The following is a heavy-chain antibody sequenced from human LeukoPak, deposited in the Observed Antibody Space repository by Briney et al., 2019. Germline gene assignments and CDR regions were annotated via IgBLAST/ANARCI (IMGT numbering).Heavy chain of an antibody. D-gene: IGHD2/OR15-2a*01. CDR3: ARNSFRNWFDP. J-gene: IGHJ5*02. V-gene: IGHV4-34*01. Sequence: SETLSLTCAVYGGSFSGYYWSWIRQPPGKGLEWIGEINHSGSTNYNPSLKSRVTISVDTSKNQFSLKLSSVTALDTAVYYCARNSFRNWFDPWGQGTLVTVSS. CDR2: INHSGST. CDR1: GGSFSGYY.